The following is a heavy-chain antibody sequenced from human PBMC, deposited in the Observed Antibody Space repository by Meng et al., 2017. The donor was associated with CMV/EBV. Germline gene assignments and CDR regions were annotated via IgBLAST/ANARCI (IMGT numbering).Heavy chain of an antibody. V-gene: IGHV3-23*03. CDR1: GFTFSSYA. D-gene: IGHD3-22*01. Sequence: GGSLRLSCAASGFTFSSYAMSWVRQAPGKGLEWVSVIYSGGSSTYYADSVKGRFTISRDNSKTTLYLQMNSLRAEDTAVYYCAKVPTMTGYFDYWGQGTLVTVSS. J-gene: IGHJ4*02. CDR2: IYSGGSST. CDR3: AKVPTMTGYFDY.